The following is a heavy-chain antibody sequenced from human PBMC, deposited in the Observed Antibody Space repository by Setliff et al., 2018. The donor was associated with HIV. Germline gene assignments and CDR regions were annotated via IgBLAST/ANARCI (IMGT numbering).Heavy chain of an antibody. CDR3: ARRKGGYGLDV. V-gene: IGHV4-59*11. CDR1: GGPLSGHY. Sequence: SETLSLTCTVAGGPLSGHYWSWIRQTPGKGLEWIGYVYSNGNTDYNPSLKSRVTISVDTSKNQFSLKLPSVTAADTAVSYRARRKGGYGLDVWGQGTTVTVSS. CDR2: VYSNGNT. J-gene: IGHJ6*02. D-gene: IGHD3-16*01.